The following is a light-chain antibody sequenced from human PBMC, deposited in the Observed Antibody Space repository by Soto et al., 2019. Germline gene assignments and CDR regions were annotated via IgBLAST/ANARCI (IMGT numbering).Light chain of an antibody. J-gene: IGLJ1*01. CDR2: SNN. CDR3: AARDDSLNGQV. CDR1: SSNIGRNT. Sequence: QSVLTQPPSASGTPGQRVTISCSGSSSNIGRNTVNWYQQLRGTAPKLLIYSNNHRPSGVPDRFSGSKSGTSASLAISGLQSEDEADYYCAARDDSLNGQVFGTGTKVTVL. V-gene: IGLV1-44*01.